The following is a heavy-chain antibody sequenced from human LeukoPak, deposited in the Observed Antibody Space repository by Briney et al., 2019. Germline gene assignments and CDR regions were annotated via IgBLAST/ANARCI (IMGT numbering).Heavy chain of an antibody. CDR3: ALNIRSSWYGDWFDP. CDR1: GYTFTGYY. J-gene: IGHJ5*02. V-gene: IGHV1-2*02. CDR2: INPNSGGT. D-gene: IGHD6-13*01. Sequence: GASVKVSCKASGYTFTGYYMHWVRQAPGQGLEWMGWINPNSGGTNYAQKFQGRVTMTRDTSISTAYMELSRLRSDDTAVYYCALNIRSSWYGDWFDPWGQGTLVTVSS.